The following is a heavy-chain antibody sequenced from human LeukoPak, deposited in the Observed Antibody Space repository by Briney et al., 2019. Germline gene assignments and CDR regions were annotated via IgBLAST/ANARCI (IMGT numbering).Heavy chain of an antibody. J-gene: IGHJ4*02. Sequence: GGSLRLSCAASGFTFSSYAMHWVRQAPGKGLEYVSALSSNGGSTYYANSVKGRFTISRDNSKNTLYLQMGSLRAEDMAVYYCARVGHDYGDYVFIYWGQGTLVTVSS. CDR3: ARVGHDYGDYVFIY. D-gene: IGHD4-17*01. CDR1: GFTFSSYA. CDR2: LSSNGGST. V-gene: IGHV3-64*01.